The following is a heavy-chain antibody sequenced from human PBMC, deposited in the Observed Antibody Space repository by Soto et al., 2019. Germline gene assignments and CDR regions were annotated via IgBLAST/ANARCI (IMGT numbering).Heavy chain of an antibody. D-gene: IGHD3-10*01. V-gene: IGHV4-61*01. Sequence: SETLSLTCTVSGGSVGSGSYYWSWIRQPPGKGLEWIGYIYYSGSTNYNPSLKSRVTISVDTSKNQFSLKLSSVTAADTAVYYCARVSESGDFDYWGQGALVTVSS. J-gene: IGHJ4*02. CDR1: GGSVGSGSYY. CDR3: ARVSESGDFDY. CDR2: IYYSGST.